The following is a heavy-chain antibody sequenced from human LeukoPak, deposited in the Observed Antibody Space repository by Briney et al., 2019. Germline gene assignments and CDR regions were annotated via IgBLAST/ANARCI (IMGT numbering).Heavy chain of an antibody. CDR2: ISYDGSDK. Sequence: GGSLRLSCAASGFTFGSYGMHWVRQAPGKGLEWVAVISYDGSDKYYADSVKGRFTISRDNSKNTLYLQMNSLRAEDTAVYYCARLLSGNWGQGTLVTVSS. CDR3: ARLLSGN. J-gene: IGHJ4*02. V-gene: IGHV3-30*03. CDR1: GFTFGSYG. D-gene: IGHD2-15*01.